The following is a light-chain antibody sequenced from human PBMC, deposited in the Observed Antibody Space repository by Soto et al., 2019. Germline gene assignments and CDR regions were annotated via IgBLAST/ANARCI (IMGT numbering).Light chain of an antibody. V-gene: IGLV2-8*01. CDR2: EVT. Sequence: QSALTQPPSASGSPGQSVTISCTGTSSDVGGYNYVSWYQQYPGRAPKLMIYEVTKRHSGVPDRFSGSKSGNTACLTVSGLQAEDEADYYCSSYAASNNFYFVFGGGTKLTVL. CDR1: SSDVGGYNY. J-gene: IGLJ3*02. CDR3: SSYAASNNFYFV.